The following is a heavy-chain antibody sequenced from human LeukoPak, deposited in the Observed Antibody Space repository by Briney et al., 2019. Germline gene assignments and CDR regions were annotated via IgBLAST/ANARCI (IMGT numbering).Heavy chain of an antibody. D-gene: IGHD3-22*01. CDR1: GFTFGKYW. V-gene: IGHV3-7*03. CDR2: IKLDGSEK. Sequence: GGSLRLSCVASGFTFGKYWMSWVRQAPGKGLEWVANIKLDGSEKNYVDSVKGRFTISRDNTKNSLYLQMNSLRAEDTAVYYCARDRSLDLRYDSSGYYDYWGQGTLVTVSS. J-gene: IGHJ4*02. CDR3: ARDRSLDLRYDSSGYYDY.